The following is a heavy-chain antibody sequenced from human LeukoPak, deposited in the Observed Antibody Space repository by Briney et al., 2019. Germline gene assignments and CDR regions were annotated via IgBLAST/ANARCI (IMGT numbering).Heavy chain of an antibody. CDR2: ISGSGGST. Sequence: GGSLRLSCATSGFTFKSYAMNWVRQAPGKGLEWVSAISGSGGSTYYADSVKGRFTISRDNSKDTLYLQMNSLRAEDTAVYYCAKSYGSYTFDYWGQGTLVTVSS. J-gene: IGHJ4*02. CDR3: AKSYGSYTFDY. D-gene: IGHD1-26*01. V-gene: IGHV3-23*01. CDR1: GFTFKSYA.